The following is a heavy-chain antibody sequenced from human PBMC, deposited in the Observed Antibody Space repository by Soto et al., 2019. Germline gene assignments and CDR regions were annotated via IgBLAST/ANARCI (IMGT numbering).Heavy chain of an antibody. Sequence: SQTLSLTCAISGDSVSSTSAAWSWIRQSPSRGLEWLGRTYYRSKWYSDYAVSVKSRITINPDTSKNQFSLQLNSVTPEDTAVYYCAKLEVAGPGYSSGWSVWGPYYYYYGMDVWGQGTTVTVSS. CDR2: TYYRSKWYS. J-gene: IGHJ6*02. D-gene: IGHD6-19*01. CDR1: GDSVSSTSAA. CDR3: AKLEVAGPGYSSGWSVWGPYYYYYGMDV. V-gene: IGHV6-1*01.